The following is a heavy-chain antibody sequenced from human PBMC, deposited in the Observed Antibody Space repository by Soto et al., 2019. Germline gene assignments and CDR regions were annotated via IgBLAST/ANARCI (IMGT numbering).Heavy chain of an antibody. CDR2: IYYSGST. CDR3: ARSVTA. CDR1: GGSISSYY. J-gene: IGHJ5*02. Sequence: SETLSLTCTVAGGSISSYYWSWIRQPQGKGLEWIGYIYYSGSTNYNPSLKSRVTISVDTSKNQFPLKLNPVTAADTDGYCCARSVTAWGQGTLVTVSS. D-gene: IGHD3-16*02. V-gene: IGHV4-59*12.